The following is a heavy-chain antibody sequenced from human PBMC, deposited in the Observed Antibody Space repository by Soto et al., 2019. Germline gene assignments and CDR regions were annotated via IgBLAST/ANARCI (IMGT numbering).Heavy chain of an antibody. J-gene: IGHJ5*02. D-gene: IGHD2-2*01. V-gene: IGHV4-4*02. CDR2: IYQSGST. Sequence: PSETLSLTCAVSGDSISDSDWWSWVRQSPGKGLEWIGEIYQSGSTNYNPSLKSRVTISVDKSNNQFSLKLFSVTAADTAVYYCAKNAYCVSTSCSGLFGFGPWIQGTLVT. CDR3: AKNAYCVSTSCSGLFGFGP. CDR1: GDSISDSDW.